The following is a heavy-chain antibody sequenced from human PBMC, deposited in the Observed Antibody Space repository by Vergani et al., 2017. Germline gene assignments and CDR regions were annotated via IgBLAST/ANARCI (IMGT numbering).Heavy chain of an antibody. CDR1: GGSVSSGSYY. Sequence: QVQLQESGPGLVKPSETLSLTCTVSGGSVSSGSYYWSWIRQPAGKGLEWIGYIYYSGSTNYNPSLKSRVTISVETSKNQFSLKLSSVTAADTAVYYCAREIRYCSSTSCYIRFDYWGQGTLVTVSS. CDR2: IYYSGST. J-gene: IGHJ4*02. CDR3: AREIRYCSSTSCYIRFDY. V-gene: IGHV4-61*10. D-gene: IGHD2-2*02.